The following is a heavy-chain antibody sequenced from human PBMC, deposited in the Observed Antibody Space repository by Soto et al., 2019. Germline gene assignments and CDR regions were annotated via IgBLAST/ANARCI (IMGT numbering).Heavy chain of an antibody. D-gene: IGHD3-10*01. J-gene: IGHJ5*02. CDR3: ALYYYGSGSYSRSDP. V-gene: IGHV4-39*01. CDR2: IYYSGST. Sequence: SETLSLTCTVSGGSISSSSYYWGWIRQPPGKGLEWIGSIYYSGSTYYNPSLKSRVTISVDTSKNQFSLKLSSVTAADTAVYYCALYYYGSGSYSRSDPWGQGTLVTVSS. CDR1: GGSISSSSYY.